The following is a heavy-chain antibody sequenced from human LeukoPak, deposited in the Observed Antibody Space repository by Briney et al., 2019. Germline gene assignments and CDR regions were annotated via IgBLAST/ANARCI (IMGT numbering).Heavy chain of an antibody. CDR2: INTNTGNP. Sequence: ASVKVSCKASGYTFSTYTMNWVRQAPGQGLEWMGWINTNTGNPTYAQGFTGRFVFSLDTSVSTAYLQISSLNAEDTALYYCAREGAPMVRGVITYYFDYWGQGTLVTVSS. V-gene: IGHV7-4-1*02. CDR1: GYTFSTYT. D-gene: IGHD3-10*01. CDR3: AREGAPMVRGVITYYFDY. J-gene: IGHJ4*02.